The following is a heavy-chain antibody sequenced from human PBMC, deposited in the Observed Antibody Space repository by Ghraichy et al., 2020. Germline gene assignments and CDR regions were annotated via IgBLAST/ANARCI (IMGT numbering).Heavy chain of an antibody. J-gene: IGHJ3*02. D-gene: IGHD4-17*01. CDR3: AKDRLYGDYVGSLDAFDI. V-gene: IGHV3-23*01. CDR2: ISGSGGNT. Sequence: GGSLRLSCTASGFSFSSYAMTWVRQAPGKGLEWVSSISGSGGNTYYADSAKGRFTISRDNSRNTVYLQMNGLRAEDTALYYCAKDRLYGDYVGSLDAFDIWGQGIMVAVSS. CDR1: GFSFSSYA.